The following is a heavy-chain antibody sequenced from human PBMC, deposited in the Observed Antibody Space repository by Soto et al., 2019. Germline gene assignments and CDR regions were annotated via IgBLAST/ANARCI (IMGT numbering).Heavy chain of an antibody. J-gene: IGHJ4*02. V-gene: IGHV3-21*01. CDR3: ARDLTGTDQPTYYDTLTGHRYYFDY. Sequence: PGGSLRLSCAASGFTFSSYSMNWVRQAPGKGLEWVSSISSSSSYIYYADSVKGRFTISRDNAKNSLYLQMNSLRAEDTAVYYCARDLTGTDQPTYYDTLTGHRYYFDYWGQGTLVTVSS. CDR2: ISSSSSYI. CDR1: GFTFSSYS. D-gene: IGHD3-9*01.